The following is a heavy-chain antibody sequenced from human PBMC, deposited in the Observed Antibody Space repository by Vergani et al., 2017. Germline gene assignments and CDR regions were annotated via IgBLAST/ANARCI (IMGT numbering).Heavy chain of an antibody. CDR2: IYYSGST. D-gene: IGHD3-22*01. J-gene: IGHJ4*02. Sequence: QLRLQESGPGLVKPSETLSLTCTVSGGSISSSSYYWGWIRQPPGKGLEWIGSIYYSGSTYYNPSLKSRVTMSVDTSKNQFSLKLSSVTAADTAVYYCARDPAPTRRDSSGYQPLDYWGQGTLVTVSS. CDR3: ARDPAPTRRDSSGYQPLDY. V-gene: IGHV4-39*07. CDR1: GGSISSSSYY.